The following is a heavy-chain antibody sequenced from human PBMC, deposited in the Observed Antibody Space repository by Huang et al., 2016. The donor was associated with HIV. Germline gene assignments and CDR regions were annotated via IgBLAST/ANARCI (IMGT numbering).Heavy chain of an antibody. Sequence: QVQLVQSGSELKKPGASVTVSCRASGYTFTNYAMNWVRQAPGKGLEWLGWINSKTGEPAYAQGFTGRFVFSLDTSVRTAYLQISSLKADDTGVYYCARGVAVTGGGAFDIWGQGTMVTVSS. CDR3: ARGVAVTGGGAFDI. D-gene: IGHD6-19*01. CDR1: GYTFTNYA. CDR2: INSKTGEP. J-gene: IGHJ3*02. V-gene: IGHV7-4-1*02.